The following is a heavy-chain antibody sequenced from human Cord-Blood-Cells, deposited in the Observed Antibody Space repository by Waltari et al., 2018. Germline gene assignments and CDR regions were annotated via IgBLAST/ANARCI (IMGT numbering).Heavy chain of an antibody. J-gene: IGHJ5*02. V-gene: IGHV4-39*01. CDR1: GGSISSSSYY. Sequence: QLQLQESGPGLVKPSETLSLTCTVSGGSISSSSYYWGWIRQPPGKGLEWIGSIYYSGSTYYNPSLKGRVTISVDTSKNQFSLKLSSVTAADTAVYYCARYSSSWYWFDPWGQGTLVTVSS. CDR2: IYYSGST. CDR3: ARYSSSWYWFDP. D-gene: IGHD6-13*01.